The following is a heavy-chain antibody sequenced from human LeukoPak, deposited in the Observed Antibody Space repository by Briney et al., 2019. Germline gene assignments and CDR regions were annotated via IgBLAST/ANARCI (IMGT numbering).Heavy chain of an antibody. D-gene: IGHD5-12*01. V-gene: IGHV1-69*13. CDR3: ARALSRGYSGYDYGLGY. CDR2: IIPIFGTA. Sequence: SVKVSCKASGGTFSSYAISWVRQAPGQGLEWMGGIIPIFGTANYAQKFQGRVTITADESTSTAYMELSSLRSDDTAVYYCARALSRGYSGYDYGLGYWGQGTLVTVSS. CDR1: GGTFSSYA. J-gene: IGHJ4*02.